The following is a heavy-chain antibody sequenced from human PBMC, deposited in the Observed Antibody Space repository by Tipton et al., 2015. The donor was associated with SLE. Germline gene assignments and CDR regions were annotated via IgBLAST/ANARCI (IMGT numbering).Heavy chain of an antibody. CDR1: GVSIGSSY. CDR3: AMYLGGSPPDF. V-gene: IGHV4-59*03. D-gene: IGHD3/OR15-3a*01. J-gene: IGHJ4*02. CDR2: ISYSGTT. Sequence: TLSLTCNVSGVSIGSSYWGWIRQSPGKALEWIGYISYSGTTYYSPSLESRVTISVDASKSQTSLDLISMTPADTATYYCAMYLGGSPPDFWGPGILVTVSS.